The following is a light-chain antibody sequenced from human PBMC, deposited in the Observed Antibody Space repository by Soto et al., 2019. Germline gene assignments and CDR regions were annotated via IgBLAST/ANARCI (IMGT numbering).Light chain of an antibody. CDR3: QQRSNWHGLT. CDR2: STS. J-gene: IGKJ4*01. CDR1: QSVYNNF. V-gene: IGKV3D-20*02. Sequence: IVVSQSPGTLSLSPGATATLSCRASQSVYNNFFAWYQQKPGQAPRLLIYSTSYRATGIPDRFSGSGSGTDFTLTISSLEPEDFAVYYCQQRSNWHGLTFGGGTKVDIK.